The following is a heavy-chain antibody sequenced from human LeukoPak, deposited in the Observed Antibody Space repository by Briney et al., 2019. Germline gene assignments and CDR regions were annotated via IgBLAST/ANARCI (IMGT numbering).Heavy chain of an antibody. Sequence: SETLSLTCTVSGSSISSSGYYWGWIRQPPGKGLEWIGSINYSGSTYYNPSVKSRVTISADKSKNQFFLKLNFVTAADTAVYYCARHPPLLNSPWFDPWGQGTLVTVSS. CDR2: INYSGST. V-gene: IGHV4-39*01. CDR1: GSSISSSGYY. CDR3: ARHPPLLNSPWFDP. D-gene: IGHD2-21*01. J-gene: IGHJ5*02.